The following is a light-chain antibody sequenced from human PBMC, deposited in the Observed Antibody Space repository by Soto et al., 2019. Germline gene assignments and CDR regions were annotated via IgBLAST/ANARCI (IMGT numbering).Light chain of an antibody. CDR1: SSDVGGYNY. V-gene: IGLV2-14*01. CDR2: EVT. Sequence: QSALTQPASVSESPGQSITISCTGTSSDVGGYNYVSWYQHHPGKAPKLMIYEVTNRPSGLSNRFSGSKSGNTASLTISGLQAEDEADYYCTSYTSSGTGVFGGGTKLTVL. J-gene: IGLJ3*02. CDR3: TSYTSSGTGV.